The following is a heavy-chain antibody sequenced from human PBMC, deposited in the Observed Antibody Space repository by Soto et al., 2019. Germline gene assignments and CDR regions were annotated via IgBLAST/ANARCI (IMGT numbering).Heavy chain of an antibody. Sequence: QAPGQKLEWMGWINARNGNTKYSQKFQRRVIITRDTSASTAYMVLSSLRSDDTAVYYYWRDPNCSSWLGFFYYYGMAPWGQLTSATASS. J-gene: IGHJ6*02. CDR2: INARNGNT. D-gene: IGHD6-13*01. CDR3: WRDPNCSSWLGFFYYYGMAP. V-gene: IGHV1-3*01.